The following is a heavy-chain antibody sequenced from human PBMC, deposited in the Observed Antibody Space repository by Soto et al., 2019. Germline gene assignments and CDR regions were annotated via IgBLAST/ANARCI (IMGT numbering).Heavy chain of an antibody. CDR2: INHSGST. Sequence: QVQLQQWGAGLLKPSETLSLTCAVYGGSFSGYYRSWIRQPPGKGLEWIGEINHSGSTNYNPSLKRRVTISVDTSKNQFSLKLSSVTAADTAVYYCARRGYSYGYRWYYYYGMDVWGQGTTVTVSS. CDR3: ARRGYSYGYRWYYYYGMDV. D-gene: IGHD5-18*01. CDR1: GGSFSGYY. J-gene: IGHJ6*02. V-gene: IGHV4-34*01.